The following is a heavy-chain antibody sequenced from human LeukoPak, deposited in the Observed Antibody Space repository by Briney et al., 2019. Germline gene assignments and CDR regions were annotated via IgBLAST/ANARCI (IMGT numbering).Heavy chain of an antibody. D-gene: IGHD4-17*01. CDR1: GGSISSYY. Sequence: WETLSLTCTVSGGSISSYYWSWIRQPPGKGLEWIGYIYYSGSINYNPSLKSRVTISVDTSKNQFSLKLSSVTAADTAVYYCARFIMTTVTTAFHDYWGQGTLVTVSS. V-gene: IGHV4-59*01. J-gene: IGHJ4*02. CDR2: IYYSGSI. CDR3: ARFIMTTVTTAFHDY.